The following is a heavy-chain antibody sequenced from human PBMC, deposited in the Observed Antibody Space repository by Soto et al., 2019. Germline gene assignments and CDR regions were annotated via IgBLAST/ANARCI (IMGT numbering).Heavy chain of an antibody. Sequence: GGSLRLSCAASGFTFRNYAMTWARQAPGKGLEWVSSLLRSGSSAYYADSVRGRFTISSDTSANSLYLQMDNLRAEDTAIYYCAKGAISGDGIWLMDSWGQGTVVTVSS. CDR1: GFTFRNYA. D-gene: IGHD4-17*01. V-gene: IGHV3-23*01. CDR2: LLRSGSSA. CDR3: AKGAISGDGIWLMDS. J-gene: IGHJ5*02.